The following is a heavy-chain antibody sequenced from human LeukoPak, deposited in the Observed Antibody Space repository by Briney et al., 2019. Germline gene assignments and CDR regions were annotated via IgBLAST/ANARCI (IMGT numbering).Heavy chain of an antibody. CDR3: AREEAALFDY. V-gene: IGHV3-21*01. J-gene: IGHJ4*02. CDR1: GFTFSSYS. D-gene: IGHD6-13*01. CDR2: ISSSSYI. Sequence: PGGSLRLSCAASGFTFSSYSMNWVRQAPGKGLEWVSSISSSSYIYYADSVKGRFTISRDNAKNSLYLQMNSLRAGDTAVYYCAREEAALFDYWGQGTLVTVSS.